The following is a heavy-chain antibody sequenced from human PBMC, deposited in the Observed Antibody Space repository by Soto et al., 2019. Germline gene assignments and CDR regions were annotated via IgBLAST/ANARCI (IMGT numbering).Heavy chain of an antibody. CDR3: ASRVGAVDY. D-gene: IGHD3-16*01. J-gene: IGHJ4*02. V-gene: IGHV3-33*01. CDR1: GFTFSSFV. Sequence: QVQLVESGGGVVQPGRSLRLSCATSGFTFSSFVMHWVRQAPGKGLEWVAVIYHDGSNKYYADSVKGRFTISRDNSKRTLSLQMNSLRAEDTAVYYCASRVGAVDYWGQGTLVTVSS. CDR2: IYHDGSNK.